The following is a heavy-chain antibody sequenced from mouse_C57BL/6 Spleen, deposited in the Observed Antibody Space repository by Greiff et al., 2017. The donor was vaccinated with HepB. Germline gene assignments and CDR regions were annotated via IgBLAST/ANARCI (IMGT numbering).Heavy chain of an antibody. D-gene: IGHD2-4*01. CDR1: GYTFTDYY. CDR2: INPNNGGT. Sequence: EVQLQQSGPELVKPGASVKISCKASGYTFTDYYMNWVKQSHGKSLEWIGDINPNNGGTSYNQKFKGKATLTVDKSSSTAYMELRSLTSEDSAVYYCAKIYDYYYYAMDYWGQGTSVTVSS. J-gene: IGHJ4*01. V-gene: IGHV1-26*01. CDR3: AKIYDYYYYAMDY.